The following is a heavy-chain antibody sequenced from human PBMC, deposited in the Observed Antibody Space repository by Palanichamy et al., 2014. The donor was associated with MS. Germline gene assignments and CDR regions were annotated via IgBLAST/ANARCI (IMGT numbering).Heavy chain of an antibody. CDR1: GGSISSYY. D-gene: IGHD6-13*01. CDR3: ARETPPYSSSWYSYYYYGMDV. J-gene: IGHJ6*02. Sequence: QVQLQESGPGLVKPSETLSLTCTVSGGSISSYYWSWIRQPAGKGLEWIGRIYTSGSTNYNPSLKSRVTMSVDTSKNQFSLKLSSVTAADTAVCYCARETPPYSSSWYSYYYYGMDVWGQGTTVTVSS. CDR2: IYTSGST. V-gene: IGHV4-4*07.